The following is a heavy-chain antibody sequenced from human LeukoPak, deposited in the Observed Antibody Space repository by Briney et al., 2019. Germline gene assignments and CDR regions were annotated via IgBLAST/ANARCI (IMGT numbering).Heavy chain of an antibody. J-gene: IGHJ6*03. CDR1: GYTFTSYD. Sequence: ASVKVSCKASGYTFTSYDINWVRQATGQGLEWMGWMNPNSGNTGYAQKFQGRVTITRNTSISTAYMELSSLRSEDTAVYYCAREGGDGIVGALRGYMDVWGKGTTVTVSS. CDR2: MNPNSGNT. V-gene: IGHV1-8*03. D-gene: IGHD1-26*01. CDR3: AREGGDGIVGALRGYMDV.